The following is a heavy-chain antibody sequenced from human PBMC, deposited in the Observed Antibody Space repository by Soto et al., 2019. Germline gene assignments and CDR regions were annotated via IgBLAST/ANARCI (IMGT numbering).Heavy chain of an antibody. D-gene: IGHD3-10*01. J-gene: IGHJ6*02. CDR3: ARGTYGMDV. CDR2: IGASDSPI. CDR1: GFSFSDYY. Sequence: QMQLVQSGGGLVKPGGSLRLSCAASGFSFSDYYMSWIRRAPGKGLEWVSYIGASDSPIYFGDSVKGRFSISRDNTNNSLYLQMNSLRPDDTAVYYCARGTYGMDVWGQGTTVIVSS. V-gene: IGHV3-11*01.